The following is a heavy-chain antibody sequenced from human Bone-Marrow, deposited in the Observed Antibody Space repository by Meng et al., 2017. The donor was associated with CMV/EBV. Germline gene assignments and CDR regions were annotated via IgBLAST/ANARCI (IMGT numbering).Heavy chain of an antibody. V-gene: IGHV2-5*01. CDR1: GFSLSTSGVG. CDR2: IYWNDDK. CDR3: AHITTVTSDFDY. D-gene: IGHD4-17*01. Sequence: TFSGFSLSTSGVGVGLIRQPPGKALEWLALIYWNDDKRYSPSLKSRLTITKDTSKNQVVLTMTNMDPVDTATYYCAHITTVTSDFDYWGQGTLVTVSS. J-gene: IGHJ4*02.